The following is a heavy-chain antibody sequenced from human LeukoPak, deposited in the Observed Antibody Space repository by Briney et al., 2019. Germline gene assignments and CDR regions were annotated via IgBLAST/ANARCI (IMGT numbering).Heavy chain of an antibody. CDR1: GFTFSSYA. CDR2: ISGSGGST. CDR3: AEVGGTPSSSSYFDY. V-gene: IGHV3-23*01. Sequence: PGGSLRLSCAASGFTFSSYAMSWVRQAPGKGLEWVSGISGSGGSTYYADSVKGRFTISRDNPKNTLYLQMNSLRAEDTAVYYCAEVGGTPSSSSYFDYWGQGTLVTVSS. J-gene: IGHJ4*02. D-gene: IGHD6-6*01.